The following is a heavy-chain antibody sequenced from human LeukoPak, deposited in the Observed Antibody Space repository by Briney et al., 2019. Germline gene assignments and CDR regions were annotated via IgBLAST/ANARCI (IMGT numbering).Heavy chain of an antibody. D-gene: IGHD2-2*01. V-gene: IGHV1-8*01. J-gene: IGHJ3*02. Sequence: ASVRVSCTASGYTFTNYDINRVRQASGQGLEWMAWRNPNSANTGYAQTFQGRVTMTRNTSITTAYMELSSLASADTAVYYCARVLPPANIGDAFDIWGQGTMVTVSS. CDR2: RNPNSANT. CDR1: GYTFTNYD. CDR3: ARVLPPANIGDAFDI.